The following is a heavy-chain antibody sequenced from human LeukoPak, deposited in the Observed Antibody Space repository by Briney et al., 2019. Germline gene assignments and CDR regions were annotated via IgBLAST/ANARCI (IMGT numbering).Heavy chain of an antibody. D-gene: IGHD6-19*01. J-gene: IGHJ4*02. V-gene: IGHV3-23*01. Sequence: GGSLRLSCAASGFTFSSYAMSWVRQAPGKGLEWVSAISGSRGNTYYADSVKGRFTISRDNSKNTLYLQMNSLRAEDTAVYYCAKDRSEIAVAGTYDYWGQGTLVTVSS. CDR1: GFTFSSYA. CDR3: AKDRSEIAVAGTYDY. CDR2: ISGSRGNT.